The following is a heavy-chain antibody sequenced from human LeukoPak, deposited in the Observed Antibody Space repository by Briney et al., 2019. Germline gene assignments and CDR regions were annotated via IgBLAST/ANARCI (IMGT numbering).Heavy chain of an antibody. CDR3: AHRKNYYDSSVFDN. D-gene: IGHD3-22*01. CDR1: GFSLNTRGVG. J-gene: IGHJ4*02. Sequence: KESGPTLVNPTQTLTLTCTFSGFSLNTRGVGVGWIRQPPRRALEWLALIYWDDDRRYSPSLKSRLTITKDTSKNQVVLTITNMDPVDTATYFCAHRKNYYDSSVFDNWGQGTLVTVSS. CDR2: IYWDDDR. V-gene: IGHV2-5*02.